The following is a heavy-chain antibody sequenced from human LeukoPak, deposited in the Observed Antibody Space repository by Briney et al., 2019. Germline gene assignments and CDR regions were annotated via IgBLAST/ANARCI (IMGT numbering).Heavy chain of an antibody. Sequence: SETLSLTCTVSGGSISSYYWSWIRQPPGKGLEWIGYIYYSGSTYYNPSLKSRVTISVDTSKNQFSLKLSSGTAADTAVYYCARVGTATLMGWWFDPWGQGTLVTVSS. J-gene: IGHJ5*02. V-gene: IGHV4-59*01. CDR2: IYYSGST. CDR1: GGSISSYY. D-gene: IGHD4-17*01. CDR3: ARVGTATLMGWWFDP.